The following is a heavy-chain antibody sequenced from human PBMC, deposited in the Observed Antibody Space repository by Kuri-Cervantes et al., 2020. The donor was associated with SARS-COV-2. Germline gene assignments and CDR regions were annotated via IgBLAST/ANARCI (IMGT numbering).Heavy chain of an antibody. V-gene: IGHV3-30-3*01. D-gene: IGHD3-22*01. CDR1: GFTFSSYA. Sequence: GESLKISCAASGFTFSSYAMHWVRQAPGKGLEWVAVISYDGSNKYYADSVKGRFTISRDNAKNSLYLQMDSLRAEDTAVYYCARGYDSSGYEIYYYYYGMDVWGQGTTVTVSS. J-gene: IGHJ6*02. CDR3: ARGYDSSGYEIYYYYYGMDV. CDR2: ISYDGSNK.